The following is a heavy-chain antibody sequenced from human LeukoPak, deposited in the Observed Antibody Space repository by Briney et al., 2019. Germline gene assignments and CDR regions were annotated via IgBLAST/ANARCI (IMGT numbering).Heavy chain of an antibody. Sequence: SETLSLTCTVSAVSISSYYWSWLRQPPGKGLEGIGYIYYSGSTNYKTSLKSRVPISVDTSKNQFSLKLSSVTAADTAVYYCARLRFTDYYYYGMDVWGQGTTVTVSS. V-gene: IGHV4-59*08. J-gene: IGHJ6*02. CDR3: ARLRFTDYYYYGMDV. CDR1: AVSISSYY. D-gene: IGHD3-10*01. CDR2: IYYSGST.